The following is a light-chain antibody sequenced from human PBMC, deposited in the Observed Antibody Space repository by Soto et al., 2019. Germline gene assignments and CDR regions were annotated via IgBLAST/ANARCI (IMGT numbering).Light chain of an antibody. J-gene: IGLJ1*01. CDR2: EIN. Sequence: SALTQPPSASGSPGQSVTISCTGTSSDVGGYNFVSWYQQQPGKAPKLIIYEINKRPSGVPDRFSGSKSGNTASLTVSGLQAEDEADYYCTSYAGSNNRYVFGTGTKLTVL. CDR3: TSYAGSNNRYV. V-gene: IGLV2-8*01. CDR1: SSDVGGYNF.